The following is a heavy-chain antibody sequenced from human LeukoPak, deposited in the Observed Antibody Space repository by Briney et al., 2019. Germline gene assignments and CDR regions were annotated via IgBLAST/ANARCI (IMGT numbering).Heavy chain of an antibody. CDR3: AKGSGASRPYYLDY. CDR2: ISSSSYI. J-gene: IGHJ4*02. Sequence: GGSLRLSCAASGFTFSSYSMNWVRQAPGKGLEWVSSISSSSYIYYADSVKGRFTISRDNAKNSLYLQMNSLRAEDTAVYYCAKGSGASRPYYLDYWGRGTLVTVSS. V-gene: IGHV3-21*04. CDR1: GFTFSSYS. D-gene: IGHD3-10*01.